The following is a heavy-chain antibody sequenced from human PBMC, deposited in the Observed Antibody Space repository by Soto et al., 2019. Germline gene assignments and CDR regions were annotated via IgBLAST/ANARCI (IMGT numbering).Heavy chain of an antibody. CDR1: GFTFSSYS. CDR3: ARDKDSAFDY. V-gene: IGHV3-48*03. J-gene: IGHJ4*02. CDR2: IFASSTTI. Sequence: SLRLSCVASGFTFSSYSMVWVRQAPGKGLEWISYIFASSTTIYYADSVKGRFTVSRDNARNSLSLLMNSLRAEDTAVYYCARDKDSAFDYWGQGTLVTVSS.